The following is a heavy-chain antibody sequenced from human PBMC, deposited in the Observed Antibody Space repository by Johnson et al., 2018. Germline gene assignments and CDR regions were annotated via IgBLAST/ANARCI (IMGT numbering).Heavy chain of an antibody. CDR1: GGSISSSSYY. CDR2: IYYSGST. V-gene: IGHV4-39*07. J-gene: IGHJ4*02. Sequence: QVQLQESGPGLVKPSETLSLTCTVSGGSISSSSYYWGWIRQPPGQGLEWIGSIYYSGSTYYNPSLKSRVTISVDPSKNQFSLKLSSVTAADTAVYYCAGDLLYSGSYYGYWGQGTLVTVSS. D-gene: IGHD1-26*01. CDR3: AGDLLYSGSYYGY.